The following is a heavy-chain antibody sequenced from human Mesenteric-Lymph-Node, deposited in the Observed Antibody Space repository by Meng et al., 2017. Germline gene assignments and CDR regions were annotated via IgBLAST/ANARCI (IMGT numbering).Heavy chain of an antibody. J-gene: IGHJ4*02. CDR2: VVYSGTT. V-gene: IGHV4-39*01. Sequence: APALVRPSGALSLPAAVSGGSISSGSWWSCVRQPPGKGLEWIGSVVYSGTTYYTSSLKSRVSISVDTSKNQFSLKLSSVTAADTAVYYCARHHHSPTFDYWGQGTLVTVSS. D-gene: IGHD1-14*01. CDR1: GGSISSGSW. CDR3: ARHHHSPTFDY.